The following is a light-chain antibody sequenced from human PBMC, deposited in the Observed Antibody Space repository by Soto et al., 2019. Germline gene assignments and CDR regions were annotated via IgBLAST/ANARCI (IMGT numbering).Light chain of an antibody. CDR1: QRISSY. CDR2: AAS. Sequence: DIQMTQSPSFLSASVGDRVTITCRASQRISSYLNWYQVKPGKAPKVLIYAASTLEGGVPSRFSGSRSATDFTLTISGLQPEVFATYYCQQSYSSPRTFGQGTKVE. CDR3: QQSYSSPRT. V-gene: IGKV1-39*01. J-gene: IGKJ1*01.